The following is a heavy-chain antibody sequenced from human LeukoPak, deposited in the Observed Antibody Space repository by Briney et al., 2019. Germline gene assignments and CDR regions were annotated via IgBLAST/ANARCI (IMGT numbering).Heavy chain of an antibody. D-gene: IGHD1-1*01. CDR3: ARTTRVRGSDGFDI. V-gene: IGHV4-61*02. J-gene: IGHJ3*02. Sequence: SETLSLTCTVSGGSISSSSYYWGWIRQPPGKGPEWIGRMYTSGSTTYNPSLKSRVTISVDTSKNQFSLKLSSVTAADTAVYYCARTTRVRGSDGFDIWGQGTMVTVSS. CDR2: MYTSGST. CDR1: GGSISSSSYY.